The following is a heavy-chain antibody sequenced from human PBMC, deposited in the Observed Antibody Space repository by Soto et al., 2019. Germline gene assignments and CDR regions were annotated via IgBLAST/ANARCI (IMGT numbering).Heavy chain of an antibody. CDR3: AKVPPHFGKTRANNWFDP. D-gene: IGHD3-3*01. J-gene: IGHJ5*02. V-gene: IGHV3-23*01. CDR1: GFTFSSYA. Sequence: EVQLLESGGGLVQPGGSLRLSCTASGFTFSSYAMSWVRQAPGKGLEWVSAISGSGGSTYYADSVKGRFTISRDNSKNTLYLQMNSLRAEDTAVYYCAKVPPHFGKTRANNWFDPWGQGTLVTVSS. CDR2: ISGSGGST.